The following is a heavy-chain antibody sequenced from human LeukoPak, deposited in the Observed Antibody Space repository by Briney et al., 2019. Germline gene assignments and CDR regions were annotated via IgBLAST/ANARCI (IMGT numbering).Heavy chain of an antibody. CDR3: ATSTYSGSPS. V-gene: IGHV3-7*01. Sequence: SGGSLRLSCAASGFTFSNYWMVWVRQAPGKGLEWVANINEDASKKYYVDSVEGRFTISRDDAKNSLYLQMNSLRAEDTAMYYCATSTYSGSPSWGQGTLVTVSS. CDR1: GFTFSNYW. D-gene: IGHD6-6*01. J-gene: IGHJ5*02. CDR2: INEDASKK.